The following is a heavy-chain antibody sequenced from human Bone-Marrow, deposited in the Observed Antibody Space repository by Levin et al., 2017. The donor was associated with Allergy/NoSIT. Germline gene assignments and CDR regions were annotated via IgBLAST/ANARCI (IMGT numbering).Heavy chain of an antibody. CDR1: GGPLNNYA. D-gene: IGHD3-3*01. Sequence: SVKVSCKASGGPLNNYAFSWVRQAPGQGLEWMGGIVPMYGTADYAQKFQGRVTITADDSTRPVYMDLSSLRSEDSAVYYCAGGLIQISEWPTYSFESWGQGALVTVSS. CDR2: IVPMYGTA. V-gene: IGHV1-69*13. J-gene: IGHJ4*02. CDR3: AGGLIQISEWPTYSFES.